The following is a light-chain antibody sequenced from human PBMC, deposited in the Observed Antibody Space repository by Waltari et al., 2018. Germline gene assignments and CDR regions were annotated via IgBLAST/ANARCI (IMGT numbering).Light chain of an antibody. CDR2: YDS. V-gene: IGLV3-21*04. CDR3: QVWDNSSDQGV. Sequence: SYVLTQPPSVSVAPGKTARITCGGNNIGSNSLHWYQLKPGQAPVLVIYYDSDRPSGIPERFSGSNSGNTATLTISRVEAGDEADYYCQVWDNSSDQGVFGGGTKLTVL. CDR1: NIGSNS. J-gene: IGLJ3*02.